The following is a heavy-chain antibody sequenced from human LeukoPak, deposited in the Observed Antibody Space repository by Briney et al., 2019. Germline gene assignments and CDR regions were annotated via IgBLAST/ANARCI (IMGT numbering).Heavy chain of an antibody. D-gene: IGHD2-15*01. CDR2: INPSGGGT. V-gene: IGHV1-46*01. J-gene: IGHJ4*02. Sequence: SVNVSCKASGYTFTSFHMHGVRQAPGQGLDWMGIINPSGGGTSYPQKFQGRVTMTRDTSTSTVYMELSSLRSEDTAVYYCARAPHSSAGDNFDYWGQGTLVTVSS. CDR3: ARAPHSSAGDNFDY. CDR1: GYTFTSFH.